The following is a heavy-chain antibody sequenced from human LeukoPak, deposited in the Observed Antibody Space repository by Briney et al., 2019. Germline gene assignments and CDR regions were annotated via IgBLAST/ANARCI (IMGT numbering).Heavy chain of an antibody. V-gene: IGHV3-23*01. CDR1: GFTFSSYA. CDR2: ISGSGGST. D-gene: IGHD4-11*01. J-gene: IGHJ4*02. Sequence: GGSLRLSCAASGFTFSSYAMSWVRQAPGKGLEWVSSISGSGGSTYYADSVKGRFTISRDNSKNTLYLQMNSLRAEDTAVYYCAKDAPAPLGRPLVTALGDYWGQGTLVTVSS. CDR3: AKDAPAPLGRPLVTALGDY.